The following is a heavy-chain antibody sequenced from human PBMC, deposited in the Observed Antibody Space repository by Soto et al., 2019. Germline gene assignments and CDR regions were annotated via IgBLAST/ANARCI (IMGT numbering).Heavy chain of an antibody. D-gene: IGHD3-9*01. V-gene: IGHV3-33*01. CDR3: ARAYDILNEDGEYFDY. Sequence: PGGSLRLSCAASGFTFSSYGMHWVRQAPGKGLEWVAFIWYDGSNKYYADSVKGRFTISRDNSKNTLYLQMNSLRAEDTAVYYCARAYDILNEDGEYFDYWGQGTLVTVSS. CDR2: IWYDGSNK. CDR1: GFTFSSYG. J-gene: IGHJ4*02.